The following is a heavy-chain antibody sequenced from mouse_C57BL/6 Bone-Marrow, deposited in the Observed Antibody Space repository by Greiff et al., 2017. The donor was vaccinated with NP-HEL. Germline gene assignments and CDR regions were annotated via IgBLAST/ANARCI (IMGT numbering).Heavy chain of an antibody. Sequence: QVQLQQSGAELARPGASVKLSCKASGYTFTSYGISWVKQRTGQGLEWIGEIYPRSGNTYYNEQFKGKATLTADKSSSTAYMELRSLTSEDSAVYFCARSALITAPYFDYWGQGTTLTVSS. V-gene: IGHV1-81*01. CDR3: ARSALITAPYFDY. D-gene: IGHD2-4*01. J-gene: IGHJ2*01. CDR2: IYPRSGNT. CDR1: GYTFTSYG.